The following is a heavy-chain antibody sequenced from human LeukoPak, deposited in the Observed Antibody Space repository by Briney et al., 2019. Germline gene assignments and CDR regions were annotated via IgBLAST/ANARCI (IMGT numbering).Heavy chain of an antibody. V-gene: IGHV4-34*01. CDR3: ARDNVPGYFDY. D-gene: IGHD2-8*01. Sequence: SETLSLTCAVYGGSFSGYYWSWIRQPPGKGLEWIGEINHSGSTNYNPSLKSRVTISVDTSKNQFSLKLRSVTAADTAVYYCARDNVPGYFDYWGQGTPVTVSS. CDR1: GGSFSGYY. CDR2: INHSGST. J-gene: IGHJ4*02.